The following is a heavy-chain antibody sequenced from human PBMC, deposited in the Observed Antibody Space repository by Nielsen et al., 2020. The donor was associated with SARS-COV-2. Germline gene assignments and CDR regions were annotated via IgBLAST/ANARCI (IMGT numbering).Heavy chain of an antibody. CDR3: ARRYYDSSGYFPLDY. J-gene: IGHJ4*02. CDR1: GGPISSYY. D-gene: IGHD3-22*01. CDR2: IYYSGST. Sequence: SETLSLTCTVSGGPISSYYWSWIRQPPGKGLEWIGYIYYSGSTNYNPSLKSRVTISVDTSKNQFSLKLSSVTAADTAVYYCARRYYDSSGYFPLDYWGQGTLVTVSS. V-gene: IGHV4-59*08.